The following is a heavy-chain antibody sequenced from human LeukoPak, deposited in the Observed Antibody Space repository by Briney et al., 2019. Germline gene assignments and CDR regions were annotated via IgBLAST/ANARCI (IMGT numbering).Heavy chain of an antibody. D-gene: IGHD3-22*01. CDR1: GYTFTGYY. CDR2: INPNSGGT. CDR3: ARDSGIGYYFDY. J-gene: IGHJ4*02. V-gene: IGHV1-2*06. Sequence: ASVKVSCKASGYTFTGYYMHWVRQAPGQGLEWMGRINPNSGGTNYAQKFQGRVTMTRDTSISTAYMELSRLRSDDTAVYYCARDSGIGYYFDYWGQGTLVTVSS.